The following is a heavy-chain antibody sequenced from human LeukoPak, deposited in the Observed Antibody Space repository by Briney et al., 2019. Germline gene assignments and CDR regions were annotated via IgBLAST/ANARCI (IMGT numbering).Heavy chain of an antibody. V-gene: IGHV3-74*01. J-gene: IGHJ4*02. CDR1: GFSVTTYW. Sequence: PGGSLRLSCAASGFSVTTYWMHWVRQAPGKGLVWVARINVEGNYIDYAESVKGRFTISRDSAKNTLYLQMNSLRAEDTAVYSCARDLTGPYDHWGQGTLVTVSS. D-gene: IGHD3-22*01. CDR2: INVEGNYI. CDR3: ARDLTGPYDH.